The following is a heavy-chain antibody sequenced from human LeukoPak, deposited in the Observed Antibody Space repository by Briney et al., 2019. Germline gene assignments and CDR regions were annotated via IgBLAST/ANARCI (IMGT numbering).Heavy chain of an antibody. Sequence: TSETLSLTCAVYGGSFSCYYWSWIRQPPGKGREWIGEINHSGSTNYNPSLKSRVTISVDTSKSQFSLKLSSVTAADTAVYYCIADCSSTSCYGQRDYWGQGSLVTVSS. D-gene: IGHD2-2*01. CDR2: INHSGST. CDR3: IADCSSTSCYGQRDY. CDR1: GGSFSCYY. J-gene: IGHJ4*02. V-gene: IGHV4-34*01.